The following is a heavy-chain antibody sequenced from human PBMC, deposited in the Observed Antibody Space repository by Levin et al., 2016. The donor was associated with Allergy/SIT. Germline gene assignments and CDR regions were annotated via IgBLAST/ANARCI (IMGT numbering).Heavy chain of an antibody. CDR3: ARGPPDPLYYYGSGRRWFDP. V-gene: IGHV4-39*01. D-gene: IGHD3-10*01. Sequence: ETLSLTCTVSGGSISSSSYYWGWIRQPPGKGLEWIGSIYYSGSTYYNPSLKSRVTISVDTSKNQFSLKLSSVTAADTAVYYCARGPPDPLYYYGSGRRWFDPWGQGTLVTVSS. J-gene: IGHJ5*02. CDR1: GGSISSSSYY. CDR2: IYYSGST.